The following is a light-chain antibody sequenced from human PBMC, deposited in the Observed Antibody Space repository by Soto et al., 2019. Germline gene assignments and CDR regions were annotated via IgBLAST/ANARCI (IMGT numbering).Light chain of an antibody. CDR3: QQSYSTPPT. J-gene: IGKJ1*01. V-gene: IGKV1-39*01. CDR2: VAS. Sequence: DIQMTQSPSSLSASVGDRVTITCRASQSISSYLNWYQQKPGKAPKVLIYVASSLQSGFPSRFSGSGSGTDFTLTISSLQPEDFATYYCQQSYSTPPTFGQGTKVEIK. CDR1: QSISSY.